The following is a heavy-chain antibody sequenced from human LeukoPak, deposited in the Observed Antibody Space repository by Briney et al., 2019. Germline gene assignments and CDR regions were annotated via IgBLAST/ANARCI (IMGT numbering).Heavy chain of an antibody. CDR1: GGSISSSSYY. D-gene: IGHD6-13*01. CDR2: IYYSGST. V-gene: IGHV4-39*01. CDR3: ARHSAAARRSPYYFDY. Sequence: PSETLSLTCTVSGGSISSSSYYWGWIRQPPGKGLEWIGSIYYSGSTYYNPSLKSRVTISVDTSKNQFSLKLSSVTAADTAVYYCARHSAAARRSPYYFDYWGQGTLVTVSS. J-gene: IGHJ4*02.